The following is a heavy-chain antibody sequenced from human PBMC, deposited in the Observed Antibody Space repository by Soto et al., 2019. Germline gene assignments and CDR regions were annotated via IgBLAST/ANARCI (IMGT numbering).Heavy chain of an antibody. CDR1: AFTLSSHR. V-gene: IGHV3-33*01. CDR3: ARDRSSYFDY. Sequence: TLRLPCSAAAFTLSSHRMLWVRQSTGNGLEWVAVIWYDACHTSYAGSGRGRFSISRDSSRNTLYLQMNRLRAGDTAVYYCARDRSSYFDYWGQGALVTVSS. CDR2: IWYDACHT. J-gene: IGHJ4*02.